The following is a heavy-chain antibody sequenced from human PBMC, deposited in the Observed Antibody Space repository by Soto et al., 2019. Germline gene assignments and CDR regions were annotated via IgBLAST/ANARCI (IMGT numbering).Heavy chain of an antibody. D-gene: IGHD2-2*02. V-gene: IGHV4-31*03. Sequence: QVQLHESGTGLVKPSQTLSLTCSVSGVSISGGGYYWGWVRQRPGKGLEWIGCIYHSGGTHYNPSLKNRLTIAVDKSNNQFSLRLTSVTAADTAVYYCARDNRIPVNPANGAYGMDVWGQGTTVTVSS. CDR1: GVSISGGGYY. CDR3: ARDNRIPVNPANGAYGMDV. J-gene: IGHJ6*02. CDR2: IYHSGGT.